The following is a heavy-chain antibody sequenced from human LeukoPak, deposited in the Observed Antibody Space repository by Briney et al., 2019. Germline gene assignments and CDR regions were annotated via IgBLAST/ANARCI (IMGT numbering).Heavy chain of an antibody. CDR1: GYTFTGYY. Sequence: GASVKVSCKASGYTFTGYYMHWVRQAPGQGLEWMGWINPNSGGTNYAQKFQGRVTMTRDTSISTAYMELSRLRSDDTAVYYCAKDWRTLGIARLGELSLDYWGQGTLVTVSS. D-gene: IGHD3-16*02. CDR3: AKDWRTLGIARLGELSLDY. J-gene: IGHJ4*02. V-gene: IGHV1-2*02. CDR2: INPNSGGT.